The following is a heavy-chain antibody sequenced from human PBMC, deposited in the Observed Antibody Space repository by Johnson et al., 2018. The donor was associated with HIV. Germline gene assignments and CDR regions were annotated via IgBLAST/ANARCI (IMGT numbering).Heavy chain of an antibody. CDR1: GFTFSSYW. CDR2: IKQDGSNK. D-gene: IGHD6-13*01. CDR3: ARGGAAAGPDAFDI. V-gene: IGHV3-7*01. J-gene: IGHJ3*02. Sequence: VQLVESGGGVVQPGGSLRLSCAASGFTFSSYWMSWVRQAPGKGLEWVANIKQDGSNKYYADSVKGRFTISRDNSKNTLYLQMNSLRAEDTAVYYCARGGAAAGPDAFDIWGQGTMVTVSS.